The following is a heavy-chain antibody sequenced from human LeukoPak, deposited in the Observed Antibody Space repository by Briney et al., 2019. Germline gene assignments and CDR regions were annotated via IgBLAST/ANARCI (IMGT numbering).Heavy chain of an antibody. Sequence: PSETLSLTCAVSGGSISSSNWWSWVRQPPGKGLEWIGEIYHSGSTNYNPSLKSRVTISVDTSKNQFSLKLSSVTAADTAVYYCARGRARRGYSYGTPFDYWGQGTLVTVSS. V-gene: IGHV4-4*02. J-gene: IGHJ4*02. CDR3: ARGRARRGYSYGTPFDY. D-gene: IGHD5-18*01. CDR2: IYHSGST. CDR1: GGSISSSNW.